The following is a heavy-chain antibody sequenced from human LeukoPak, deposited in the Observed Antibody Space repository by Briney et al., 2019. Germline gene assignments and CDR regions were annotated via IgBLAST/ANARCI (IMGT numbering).Heavy chain of an antibody. CDR3: ARRVVTIGDDAFDI. Sequence: SETLSLTCAVSGYSISSGYYWGWIRQPPGKGLGWIGSIYHSGSTYYNPSLKSRVTISVHTSKIQFSLKLTSVTAADTAVYFCARRVVTIGDDAFDIWGQGTMVTVSS. CDR1: GYSISSGYY. CDR2: IYHSGST. D-gene: IGHD3-22*01. J-gene: IGHJ3*02. V-gene: IGHV4-38-2*01.